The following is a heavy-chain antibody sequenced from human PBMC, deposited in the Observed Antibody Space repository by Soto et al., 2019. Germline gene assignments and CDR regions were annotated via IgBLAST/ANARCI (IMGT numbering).Heavy chain of an antibody. Sequence: ASVKVSCKASGGTFSSYAISWVRQAPGQGLEWMGGIIPIFGTANYAQKFQGRVTITADESTSTAYMELSSLRSEDTAVYYCARAVKMATIEIWFDPWGQGTLVTVSS. CDR1: GGTFSSYA. J-gene: IGHJ5*02. V-gene: IGHV1-69*13. D-gene: IGHD5-12*01. CDR3: ARAVKMATIEIWFDP. CDR2: IIPIFGTA.